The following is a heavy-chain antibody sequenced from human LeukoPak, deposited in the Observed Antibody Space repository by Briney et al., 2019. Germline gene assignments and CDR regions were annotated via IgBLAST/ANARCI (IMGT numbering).Heavy chain of an antibody. V-gene: IGHV4-61*01. Sequence: PSETLSLTCTVSGGSISSDTYYWGWIRQPPGKGLEWIGNIYYSGSTNYNPSLKSRVTISVDTSKNQFSLKLSSVTAADTAVYYCARTRWLFSSGTTVYYFDYWGQGTLVTVSS. CDR1: GGSISSDTYY. CDR2: IYYSGST. CDR3: ARTRWLFSSGTTVYYFDY. D-gene: IGHD3-22*01. J-gene: IGHJ4*02.